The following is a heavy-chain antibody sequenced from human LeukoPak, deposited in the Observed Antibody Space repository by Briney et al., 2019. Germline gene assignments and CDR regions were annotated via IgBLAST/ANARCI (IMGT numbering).Heavy chain of an antibody. CDR3: ARRTVFYYMDV. CDR2: IYHNGGT. V-gene: IGHV4-38-2*02. D-gene: IGHD1-1*01. J-gene: IGHJ6*03. CDR1: GYSISSGYY. Sequence: SETLSLNCTVSGYSISSGYYCGWIRQPPGKGLEWIGSIYHNGGTYYNPSLKSRLTLSVDTSKNQFSLKLTSVTAADTAVYYCARRTVFYYMDVWGKGTTVTVSS.